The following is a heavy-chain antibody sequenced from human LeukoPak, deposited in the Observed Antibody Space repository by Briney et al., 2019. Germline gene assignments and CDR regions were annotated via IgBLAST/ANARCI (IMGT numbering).Heavy chain of an antibody. CDR1: GFSLTTSGVG. CDR3: AHRRDANDLWSVMQY. Sequence: SGPTLVRPTQTLTLTCTFSGFSLTTSGVGVGWIRQPPGKALEWLALIYWNEDRRYSPSLRSRLTITKDTSKNQVVLTMTNMDPIDTATYYCAHRRDANDLWSVMQYWGQGILVTVSS. V-gene: IGHV2-5*01. J-gene: IGHJ4*02. D-gene: IGHD3-3*01. CDR2: IYWNEDR.